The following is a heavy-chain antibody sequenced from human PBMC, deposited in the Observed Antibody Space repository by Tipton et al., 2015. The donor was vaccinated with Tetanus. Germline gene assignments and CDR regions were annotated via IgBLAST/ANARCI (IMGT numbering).Heavy chain of an antibody. CDR3: ARLYRPRRYYGDFEDF. V-gene: IGHV4-34*01. CDR2: INQRGGL. J-gene: IGHJ4*02. D-gene: IGHD4-17*01. CDR1: GGSSSSFY. Sequence: TLSLTCAVYGGSSSSFYWSWIRQPPGGGLEWIGEINQRGGLSYNPSLKSRATISVDTSKSQFSLNLTSVTAADTAVYYCARLYRPRRYYGDFEDFWGQGTLVIVSS.